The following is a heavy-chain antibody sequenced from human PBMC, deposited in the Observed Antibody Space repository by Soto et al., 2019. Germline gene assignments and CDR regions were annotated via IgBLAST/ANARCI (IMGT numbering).Heavy chain of an antibody. CDR3: ARENLRADFWSGYYTAPGDY. CDR1: GYTFTGYY. D-gene: IGHD3-3*01. V-gene: IGHV1-46*01. Sequence: ASVKVSCKASGYTFTGYYMHWVRQAPGQGLEWMGIINPSGGSTSYAQKFQGRVTVTRDTSTSTVYMELSSLRSEDTAVYYCARENLRADFWSGYYTAPGDYWGQGTLVTVSS. CDR2: INPSGGST. J-gene: IGHJ4*02.